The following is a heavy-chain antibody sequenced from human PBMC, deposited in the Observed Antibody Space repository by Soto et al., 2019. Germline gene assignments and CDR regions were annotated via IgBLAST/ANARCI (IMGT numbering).Heavy chain of an antibody. D-gene: IGHD3-10*01. Sequence: AGGSLRLSCAASGFTFSSYSMNWVRQAPGKGLEWVSSISSSSYIYYADSVKGRFTISRDNAKNSLYLQMNSLRAEDTAVYYCARDSYYYGSGRDHYYYYYYMDVWGKGTTVTVSS. CDR1: GFTFSSYS. V-gene: IGHV3-21*01. J-gene: IGHJ6*03. CDR3: ARDSYYYGSGRDHYYYYYYMDV. CDR2: ISSSSYI.